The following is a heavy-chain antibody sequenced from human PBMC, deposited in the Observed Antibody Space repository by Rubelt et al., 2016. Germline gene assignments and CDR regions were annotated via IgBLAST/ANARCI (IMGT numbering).Heavy chain of an antibody. V-gene: IGHV3-33*01. J-gene: IGHJ4*02. CDR2: IWYDGSNK. CDR3: ARDSNWGFDY. Sequence: GGGVVQPGRSLRLSCAASGFTFSSYGMHWVRQAPGKGLEWVAVIWYDGSNKYYADSVKGRFTISRDNAKNSVYMEMSSLRAEDSAVYYCARDSNWGFDYWGQGIQVTVSS. CDR1: GFTFSSYG. D-gene: IGHD7-27*01.